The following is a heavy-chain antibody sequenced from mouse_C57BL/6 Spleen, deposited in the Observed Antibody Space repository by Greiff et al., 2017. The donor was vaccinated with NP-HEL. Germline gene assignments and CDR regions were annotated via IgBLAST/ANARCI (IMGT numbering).Heavy chain of an antibody. V-gene: IGHV1-50*01. J-gene: IGHJ4*01. CDR1: GYTFTSYW. Sequence: VQLQQPGAELVKPGASVKLSCKASGYTFTSYWMQWVKQRPGQGLEWIGEIDPSDSYTNYNQKFKGKATLTVDTSSSTAYMQLSSLTSEDSAVYYCARSNWALYAMDYWGQGTSVTVSS. CDR3: ARSNWALYAMDY. D-gene: IGHD4-1*02. CDR2: IDPSDSYT.